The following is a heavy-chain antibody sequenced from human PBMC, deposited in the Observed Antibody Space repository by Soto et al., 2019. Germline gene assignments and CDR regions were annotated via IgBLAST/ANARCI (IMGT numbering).Heavy chain of an antibody. J-gene: IGHJ4*02. Sequence: QVQLVQSGAEVKKPGASVKVSCKASGYTFTSYGISWVRQAPGQGLEWMGWISAYNGNTKYAQKLQGRVTMTTVTPKSAAYMELRSLRADDTAVYYCARDLAEALIDYWGQGTLVTVSS. CDR1: GYTFTSYG. D-gene: IGHD6-19*01. CDR2: ISAYNGNT. V-gene: IGHV1-18*01. CDR3: ARDLAEALIDY.